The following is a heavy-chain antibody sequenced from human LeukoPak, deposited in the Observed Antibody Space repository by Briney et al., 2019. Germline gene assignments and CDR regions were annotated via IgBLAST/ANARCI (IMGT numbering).Heavy chain of an antibody. J-gene: IGHJ4*02. CDR1: GFTVSSNY. D-gene: IGHD3-10*01. V-gene: IGHV3-53*01. CDR3: ARSMVRGVCQN. CDR2: IYSGGST. Sequence: PGGSLRLSCAASGFTVSSNYMSWVRQAPGKGLEWVSVIYSGGSTYYAESVKGRFTISRDNSKNTLYLQMNSLRAEDTAVYYCARSMVRGVCQNWGQGTLVTVSS.